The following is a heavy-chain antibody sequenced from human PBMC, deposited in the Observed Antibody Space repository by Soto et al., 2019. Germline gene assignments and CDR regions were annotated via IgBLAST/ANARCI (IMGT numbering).Heavy chain of an antibody. V-gene: IGHV1-3*01. CDR3: ARDPSYYGMDV. CDR1: GYTFTSYA. CDR2: INAGNGNT. Sequence: GASVKVSCKASGYTFTSYAMHWVRQAPGQRLEWMGWINAGNGNTKYSQKFQGRVTITRDTSASTAYMELSSLRSEDTALYYCARDPSYYGMDVWGQGTTVTGSS. J-gene: IGHJ6*02.